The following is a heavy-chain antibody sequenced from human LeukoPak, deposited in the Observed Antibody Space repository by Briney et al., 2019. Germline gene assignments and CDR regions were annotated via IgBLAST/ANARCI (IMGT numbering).Heavy chain of an antibody. CDR3: AGGGVVYYYYMDV. V-gene: IGHV1-2*02. D-gene: IGHD3-16*01. Sequence: ASVKVSCKASGYTFTGYYMHWVRQAPGQGLEWMGWINPNSGGTNYAQKFQGRVTITADESTSTAYMELSSLRSEDTAVYYCAGGGVVYYYYMDVWGKGTTVTISS. CDR1: GYTFTGYY. CDR2: INPNSGGT. J-gene: IGHJ6*03.